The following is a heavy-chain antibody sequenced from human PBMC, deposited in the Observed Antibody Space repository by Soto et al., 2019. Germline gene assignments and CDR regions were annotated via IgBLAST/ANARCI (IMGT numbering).Heavy chain of an antibody. CDR3: ALRYYDFWSGYYAYGAFDI. CDR2: ISGSGGST. V-gene: IGHV3-23*01. Sequence: GGSLRLSCAASGFTFSSYAMSWVRQAPGKGLEWVSAISGSGGSTYYADSVKGRFTISRDNSKNTLYLQMNSLRAEDTAVYYCALRYYDFWSGYYAYGAFDIWGQGTMVTVSS. D-gene: IGHD3-3*01. J-gene: IGHJ3*02. CDR1: GFTFSSYA.